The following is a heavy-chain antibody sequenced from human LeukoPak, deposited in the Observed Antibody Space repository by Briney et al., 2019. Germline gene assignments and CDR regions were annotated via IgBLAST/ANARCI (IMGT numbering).Heavy chain of an antibody. CDR1: GYRFTSYW. V-gene: IGHV5-51*01. J-gene: IGHJ4*02. CDR2: ICPGDSEV. Sequence: GESLKISCKASGYRFTSYWIGWVRQMPGKGLEWMGMICPGDSEVRYGPAFQGQVTISADKSVNTAYLQWSSLKASDTAIYYCATEIVSGWFYDYWGQGTLVTVSS. D-gene: IGHD6-19*01. CDR3: ATEIVSGWFYDY.